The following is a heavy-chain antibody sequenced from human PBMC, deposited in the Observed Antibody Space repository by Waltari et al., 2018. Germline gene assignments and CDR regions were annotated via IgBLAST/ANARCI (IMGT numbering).Heavy chain of an antibody. Sequence: EVQLVESGGGLVQPGGSLRLSCAASGFTFSSYWMSWVRQAPGKGLEWVANIKQDGSEKYYVDSVKGRFTISRDNAKNSLYLQMNSLRAEDTAVYYCAAHGGNKGIHRFDYWGQGTLVTVSS. CDR2: IKQDGSEK. CDR1: GFTFSSYW. J-gene: IGHJ4*02. V-gene: IGHV3-7*01. CDR3: AAHGGNKGIHRFDY. D-gene: IGHD2-15*01.